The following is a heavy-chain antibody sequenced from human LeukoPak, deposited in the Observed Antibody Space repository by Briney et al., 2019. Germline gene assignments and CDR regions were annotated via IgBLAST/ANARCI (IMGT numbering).Heavy chain of an antibody. Sequence: ASVKVSCKVSGYTLTQLSMHGVRQAPGKGREWMGGFDPEDGETIYAQKFQGRVTMTEDKSTDTAYMELSSLRSEDTAVYYCATDLGYSYGVFDYWGQGTLVTVSS. CDR3: ATDLGYSYGVFDY. D-gene: IGHD5-18*01. V-gene: IGHV1-24*01. J-gene: IGHJ4*02. CDR1: GYTLTQLS. CDR2: FDPEDGET.